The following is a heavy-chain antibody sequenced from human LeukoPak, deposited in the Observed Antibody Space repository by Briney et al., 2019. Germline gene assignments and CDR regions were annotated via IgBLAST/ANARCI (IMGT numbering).Heavy chain of an antibody. CDR2: IIPIFGTA. CDR1: GGTFSSYA. D-gene: IGHD3-10*01. V-gene: IGHV1-69*13. J-gene: IGHJ4*02. Sequence: SVKVSCKAFGGTFSSYAISWVRQAPGQGLEWMGGIIPIFGTANYAQKFQGRVTITADESTSTAYMELSSLRSEDTAVYYCASYYYGSGIQDGYYFDYWGQGTLVTVSS. CDR3: ASYYYGSGIQDGYYFDY.